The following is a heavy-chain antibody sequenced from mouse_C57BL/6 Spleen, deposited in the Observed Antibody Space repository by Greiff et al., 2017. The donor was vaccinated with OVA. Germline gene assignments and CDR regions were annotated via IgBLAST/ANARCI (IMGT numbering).Heavy chain of an antibody. CDR3: ARRAQALDY. CDR2: INPNNGGT. CDR1: GYTFTDYY. V-gene: IGHV1-26*01. Sequence: EVKLQQSGPELVKPGASVKISCKASGYTFTDYYMNWVKQSPGKSLEWIGDINPNNGGTSYNQKFKGKATLTVDKSSSTAYMELRSLTSEDSAVYYCARRAQALDYWGQGTTLTVSS. J-gene: IGHJ2*01. D-gene: IGHD3-2*02.